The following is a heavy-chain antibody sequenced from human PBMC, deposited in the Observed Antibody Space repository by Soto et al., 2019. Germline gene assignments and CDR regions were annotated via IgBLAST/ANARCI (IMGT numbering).Heavy chain of an antibody. J-gene: IGHJ4*02. Sequence: PGGSLRLSCAASGFTFSSYWMHWVRQVPGKGLVWVSRIKSDASTIMYADSVKGRFTISRDNAKNTLYLQVNSLRPEDTAVYYCVRGGSANYCGLFDSWGQGTLVTVSS. D-gene: IGHD1-26*01. V-gene: IGHV3-74*03. CDR1: GFTFSSYW. CDR2: IKSDASTI. CDR3: VRGGSANYCGLFDS.